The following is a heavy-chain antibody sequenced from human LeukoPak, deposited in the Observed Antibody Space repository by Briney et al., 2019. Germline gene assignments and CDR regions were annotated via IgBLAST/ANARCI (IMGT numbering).Heavy chain of an antibody. CDR2: ISHDGII. Sequence: GGSLRLSCGTAGFTFSSYVMHWVRRTPGKGLVWVSRISHDGIISYADSVKGRFTISRDNAKNTLLLQMNSLRVEDTAVYYCARDYDSSGYEAYYFDYWGQGTLVTVSS. V-gene: IGHV3-74*01. CDR1: GFTFSSYV. CDR3: ARDYDSSGYEAYYFDY. D-gene: IGHD3-22*01. J-gene: IGHJ4*02.